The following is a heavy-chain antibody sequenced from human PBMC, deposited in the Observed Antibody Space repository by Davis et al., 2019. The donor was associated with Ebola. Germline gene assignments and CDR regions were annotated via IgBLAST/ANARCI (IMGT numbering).Heavy chain of an antibody. CDR3: ARDSVGGRVAAAGSGGMDV. CDR2: INHSGST. D-gene: IGHD6-13*01. CDR1: GGSFSGYY. J-gene: IGHJ6*04. Sequence: PSETLSLTCAVYGGSFSGYYWSWIRQPPGKGLEWIGEINHSGSTNYNPSLKSRVTISADTSKNQFYLNLSSVTAADTAVYYCARDSVGGRVAAAGSGGMDVWGKGTTVTVSS. V-gene: IGHV4-34*01.